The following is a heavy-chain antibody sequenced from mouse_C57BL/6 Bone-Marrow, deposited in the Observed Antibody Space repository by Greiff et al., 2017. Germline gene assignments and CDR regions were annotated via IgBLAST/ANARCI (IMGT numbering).Heavy chain of an antibody. Sequence: QVQLQQPGAELVKPGASVQLSCKASGYTFTSYWMHWVKQRPGQGLEWIGMIHPNSGSTNYNEKFKSKATLTVDKASSTAYMQLSSLTSEDSAVYYCARWALLRWMDKWGRGTSVTVTA. D-gene: IGHD1-1*02. J-gene: IGHJ4*01. CDR1: GYTFTSYW. V-gene: IGHV1-64*01. CDR2: IHPNSGST. CDR3: ARWALLRWMDK.